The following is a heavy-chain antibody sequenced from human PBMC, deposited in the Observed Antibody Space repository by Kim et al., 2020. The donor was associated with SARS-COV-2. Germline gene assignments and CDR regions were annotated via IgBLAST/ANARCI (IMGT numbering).Heavy chain of an antibody. CDR1: GFTFSNAW. CDR2: IKSKTDGGTT. V-gene: IGHV3-15*01. CDR3: TTDHPLGPAEMN. J-gene: IGHJ4*02. Sequence: GGSLRLSCAAPGFTFSNAWMSWVRQAPGKGLEWVGRIKSKTDGGTTDYAAPVKGRFTISRDDSKNTLYLQMNSLKTEDTAVYYCTTDHPLGPAEMNWGQGTLVTVSS.